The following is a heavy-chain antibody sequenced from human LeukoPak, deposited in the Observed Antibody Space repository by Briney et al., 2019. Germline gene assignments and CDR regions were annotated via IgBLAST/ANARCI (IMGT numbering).Heavy chain of an antibody. CDR1: GYSITIYW. CDR2: IDPSDSYT. Sequence: GESLKISCKGSGYSITIYWISWVRQMPGKGLEWMGRIDPSDSYTNYSPSFQGHVTISADKSISTAYLQWSSLKASDTAMYYCARHSADYDILTGASDDAFDIWGQGTMVTVSS. V-gene: IGHV5-10-1*01. CDR3: ARHSADYDILTGASDDAFDI. D-gene: IGHD3-9*01. J-gene: IGHJ3*02.